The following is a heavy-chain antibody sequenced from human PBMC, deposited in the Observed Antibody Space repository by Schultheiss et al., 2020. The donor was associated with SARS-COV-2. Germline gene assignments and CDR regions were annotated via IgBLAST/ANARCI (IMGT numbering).Heavy chain of an antibody. D-gene: IGHD2-2*02. CDR3: ARLSSVVEPAVIDDY. V-gene: IGHV3-23*01. Sequence: GGSLRLSCAASGFTFSNYAMSWVRQPPGKGPEWVSGTSATGGSTYYADSVKGRFTISRDNSKNTLYLQMNSLRAEDTAVYYCARLSSVVEPAVIDDYWGQGTLVTVSS. CDR2: TSATGGST. CDR1: GFTFSNYA. J-gene: IGHJ4*02.